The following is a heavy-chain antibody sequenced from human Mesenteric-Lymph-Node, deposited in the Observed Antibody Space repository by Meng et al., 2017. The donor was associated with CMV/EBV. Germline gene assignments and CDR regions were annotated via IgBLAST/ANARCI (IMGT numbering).Heavy chain of an antibody. CDR1: GFTFSSYA. CDR3: ASGEIEYSSSSYGMDV. D-gene: IGHD6-6*01. Sequence: GESLKISCAASGFTFSSYAMHWVRQAPGKGLEWVAVISYDGSNKYYADSVKVRFTISRDNSKNTLYLQMNSLRAEDTAVYYCASGEIEYSSSSYGMDVWGQGTTVTVSS. V-gene: IGHV3-30-3*01. CDR2: ISYDGSNK. J-gene: IGHJ6*02.